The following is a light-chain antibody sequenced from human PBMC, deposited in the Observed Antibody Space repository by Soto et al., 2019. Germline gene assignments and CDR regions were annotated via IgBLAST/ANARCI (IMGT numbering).Light chain of an antibody. V-gene: IGKV4-1*01. CDR3: QQYYTLPFT. J-gene: IGKJ3*01. Sequence: DIVMTQSLGSLAVSLGERATFNCKSSRSILDSSINQNRLAWYQQRPGQPPKLLIFWASTRESGVPDRFSGSGSGTDFTLTISSLQAEDVAVYYCQQYYTLPFTFGPGSKVDIK. CDR2: WAS. CDR1: RSILDSSINQNR.